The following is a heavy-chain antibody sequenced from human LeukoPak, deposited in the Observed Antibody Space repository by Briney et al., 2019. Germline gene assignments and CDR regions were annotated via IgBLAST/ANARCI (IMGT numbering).Heavy chain of an antibody. Sequence: GESLKISCKGSGYSFTSHWISWVRQMPGKGLEWMGRIDPSDSYTNYSPSFQGHVTISADKSISTAYLQWSSLKASDTAMYYCASSYGSGSYYKDGDYWGQGTLVTVSS. CDR2: IDPSDSYT. J-gene: IGHJ4*02. V-gene: IGHV5-10-1*01. CDR1: GYSFTSHW. D-gene: IGHD3-10*01. CDR3: ASSYGSGSYYKDGDY.